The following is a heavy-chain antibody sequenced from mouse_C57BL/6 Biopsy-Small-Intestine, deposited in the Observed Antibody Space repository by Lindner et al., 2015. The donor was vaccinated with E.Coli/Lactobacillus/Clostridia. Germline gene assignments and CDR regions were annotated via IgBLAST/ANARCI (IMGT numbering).Heavy chain of an antibody. J-gene: IGHJ4*01. CDR2: ISGGGSYT. CDR3: AREAAYYSNYVGYAMDF. Sequence: VQLQESGGGLVKPGGSLKLSCTASGFSFSSYAMSWVRQTPEKRLEWVATISGGGSYTYHPDNVKGRFTISRDDAKNNLYLQMSHLKSEDTAMYYCAREAAYYSNYVGYAMDFWGQGTSVTVSS. V-gene: IGHV5-4*01. D-gene: IGHD2-5*01. CDR1: GFSFSSYA.